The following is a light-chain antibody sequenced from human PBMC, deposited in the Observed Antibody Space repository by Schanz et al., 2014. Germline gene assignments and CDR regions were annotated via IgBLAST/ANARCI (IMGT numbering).Light chain of an antibody. CDR2: DVS. J-gene: IGLJ2*01. CDR1: SSDVGAYNY. V-gene: IGLV2-14*01. Sequence: QSALTQPASVSGSPGQSITISCTGTSSDVGAYNYVSWYQQPPGKAPKLIIYDVSNRPSGVSGRFSGSKSGTTASLVISGLRPEDDADYFCSSYTSSSTLVFGGGTKLTVL. CDR3: SSYTSSSTLV.